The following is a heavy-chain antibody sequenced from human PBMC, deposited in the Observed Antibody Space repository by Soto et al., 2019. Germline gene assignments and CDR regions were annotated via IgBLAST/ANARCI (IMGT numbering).Heavy chain of an antibody. CDR3: ALSQQWLGGVDYYYGMDV. J-gene: IGHJ6*02. CDR2: IIPIFGTA. CDR1: GGTFSSYA. Sequence: SVKVSCKASGGTFSSYAISWVRQATGQGLEWMGGIIPIFGTANYAQKFQGRVTITADESTSTAYMELSSLRSDDTAVYYCALSQQWLGGVDYYYGMDVWGQGTTVTVSS. V-gene: IGHV1-69*13. D-gene: IGHD6-19*01.